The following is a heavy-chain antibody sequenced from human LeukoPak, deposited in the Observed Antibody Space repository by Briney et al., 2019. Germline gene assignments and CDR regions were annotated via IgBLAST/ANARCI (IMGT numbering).Heavy chain of an antibody. J-gene: IGHJ4*02. CDR2: IYSGGST. CDR1: GFTFSSYW. CDR3: ARGGGVFDY. Sequence: GGSLRLSCAASGFTFSSYWMHWVRQAPGKGLEWVSVIYSGGSTYYADSVKGRFTISRDNSKNTLYLQMNSLRAEDTAVYYCARGGGVFDYWGQGTLVTVSS. V-gene: IGHV3-53*01. D-gene: IGHD3-16*01.